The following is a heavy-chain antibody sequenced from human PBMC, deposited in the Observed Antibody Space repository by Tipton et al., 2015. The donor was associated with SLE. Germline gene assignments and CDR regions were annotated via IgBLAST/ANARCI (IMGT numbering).Heavy chain of an antibody. D-gene: IGHD6-19*01. Sequence: TLSLTCAVYGGSFSGYCWSWIRQPPGKGLEWIGEINHSGSTNYNPSLKSRVTISVGTSKNQFSLNLSSVTAADTAVYYCARGYSSGSSYFDSWGQGTLVTVSS. J-gene: IGHJ4*02. CDR1: GGSFSGYC. CDR2: INHSGST. CDR3: ARGYSSGSSYFDS. V-gene: IGHV4-34*01.